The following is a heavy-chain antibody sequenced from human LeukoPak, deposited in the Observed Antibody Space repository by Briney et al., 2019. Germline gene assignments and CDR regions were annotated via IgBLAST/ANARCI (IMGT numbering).Heavy chain of an antibody. J-gene: IGHJ4*02. D-gene: IGHD2-21*01. CDR1: GYTFTSYD. CDR3: ARPSYSGFPDY. Sequence: GASVKVSCKASGYTFTSYDINWMRQATGKGLEGMGWMNPNSGNTGYAQKFQGRVTMTRNTSISTAYMELSSLRSEDTAVYYCARPSYSGFPDYWGQGTLVTVSS. CDR2: MNPNSGNT. V-gene: IGHV1-8*01.